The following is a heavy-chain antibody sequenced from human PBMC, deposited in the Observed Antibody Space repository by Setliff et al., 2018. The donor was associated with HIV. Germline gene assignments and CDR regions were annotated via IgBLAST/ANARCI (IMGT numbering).Heavy chain of an antibody. J-gene: IGHJ4*02. Sequence: SETLSLTCTVSGGSISTYYWGWIRQPPGKGLECIGYVYYSGGTTNYNPSLKSRVTISMDTSKNQFSLKLNSVTATDTAIYYCARQSGPYGPSVPPDYWGQGTPVTVSS. CDR2: VYYSGGTT. D-gene: IGHD3-10*01. V-gene: IGHV4-59*08. CDR3: ARQSGPYGPSVPPDY. CDR1: GGSISTYY.